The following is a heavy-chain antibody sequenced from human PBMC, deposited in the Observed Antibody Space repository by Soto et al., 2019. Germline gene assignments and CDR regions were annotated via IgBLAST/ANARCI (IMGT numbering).Heavy chain of an antibody. CDR1: GFTFSSHA. CDR2: IHGTRSII. D-gene: IGHD1-1*01. J-gene: IGHJ4*02. Sequence: EVQLVESGGGLVQPGGSLKLSCAVSGFTFSSHAMNWVRQAPGKGLEWVAYIHGTRSIIYYADSVKGRFTISRDNAKNSLYLQMDSLRDEDTALYYCARYARNAEYDYWGQGTLVTVSS. CDR3: ARYARNAEYDY. V-gene: IGHV3-48*02.